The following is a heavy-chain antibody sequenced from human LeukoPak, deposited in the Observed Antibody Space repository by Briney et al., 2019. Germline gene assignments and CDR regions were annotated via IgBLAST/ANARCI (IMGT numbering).Heavy chain of an antibody. CDR2: INHSGRT. CDR1: GGASSGYS. CDR3: ARERYYGVE. V-gene: IGHV4-34*01. Sequence: TLQTLSLTCAVSGGASSGYSWSWIRHPPGKGLEWIGEINHSGRTNYNPALKSRVTISVDTSKNQFSLKLSSVTAADTAVYYCARERYYGVEWGQGTLVTVSS. J-gene: IGHJ4*02. D-gene: IGHD4-17*01.